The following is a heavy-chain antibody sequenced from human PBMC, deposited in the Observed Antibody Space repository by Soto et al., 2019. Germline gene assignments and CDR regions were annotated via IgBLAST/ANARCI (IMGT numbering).Heavy chain of an antibody. J-gene: IGHJ3*02. CDR3: ARDPPGWKAFDI. D-gene: IGHD1-1*01. CDR1: GGTFSSYA. CDR2: IIPIFGTA. Sequence: ASVKVSCKASGGTFSSYAISWVRQAPGQGLEWMGGIIPIFGTANYAQKFQGRVTITADESTSTAYMELSSLRSEDTAVYYCARDPPGWKAFDIWGQGTMVTVSS. V-gene: IGHV1-69*13.